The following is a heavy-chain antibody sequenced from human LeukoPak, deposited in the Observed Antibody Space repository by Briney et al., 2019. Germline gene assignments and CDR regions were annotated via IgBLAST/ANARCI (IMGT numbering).Heavy chain of an antibody. Sequence: GRSLRLSCAASGFTSSSYAMHWVRQAPGKGLEWVVVISYDGSNKYYADSVKGRFTISRDNSKNTLYLQMNSLRAEDTAVYYCARDFGLTYYYDTTVGLVDYWGQGTLVTVSS. V-gene: IGHV3-30-3*01. CDR3: ARDFGLTYYYDTTVGLVDY. D-gene: IGHD3-22*01. J-gene: IGHJ4*02. CDR1: GFTSSSYA. CDR2: ISYDGSNK.